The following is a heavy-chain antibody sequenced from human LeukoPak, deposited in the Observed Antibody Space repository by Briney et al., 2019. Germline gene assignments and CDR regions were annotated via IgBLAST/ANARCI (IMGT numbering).Heavy chain of an antibody. D-gene: IGHD2-8*01. CDR2: FLYSGSTNY. CDR3: ARGICTNGVCSFHPFDY. V-gene: IGHV4-59*01. Sequence: SETLSLTCNVSGGSISNYYWSWIRQPPGRGLEWIGYFLYSGSTNYNYNPSLESRVTISVDTSKNQFSLKLTSVTAADTAIYYCARGICTNGVCSFHPFDYWGQGTLITVSS. J-gene: IGHJ4*02. CDR1: GGSISNYY.